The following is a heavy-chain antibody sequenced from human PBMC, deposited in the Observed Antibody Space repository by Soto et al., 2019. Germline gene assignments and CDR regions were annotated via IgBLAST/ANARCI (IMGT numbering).Heavy chain of an antibody. CDR1: GFTFSSYW. J-gene: IGHJ6*03. V-gene: IGHV3-7*03. Sequence: GGSLRLSCAASGFTFSSYWMSWVRQAPGKGLEWVANIKQDGSEKYYVDSVKGRFTISRDNAKNSLYLQMNSLRAEDTAVYYCARSGDDVYCYYYYMDVWGKGTTVTVSS. CDR3: ARSGDDVYCYYYYMDV. D-gene: IGHD1-26*01. CDR2: IKQDGSEK.